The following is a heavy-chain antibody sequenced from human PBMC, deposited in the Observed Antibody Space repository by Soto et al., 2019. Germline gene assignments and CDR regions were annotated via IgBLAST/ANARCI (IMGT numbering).Heavy chain of an antibody. CDR1: GFTFSSYG. CDR2: ISYDGSNK. CDR3: AKKGVTGYEDYSDY. Sequence: HPGGSLRLSCAASGFTFSSYGMHWVRQAPGKGLEWVAVISYDGSNKYYADSVKGRFTISRDNSKNTLYLQMNSLRAEDTAVYYCAKKGVTGYEDYSDYWGQGTLVTVSS. J-gene: IGHJ4*02. D-gene: IGHD5-12*01. V-gene: IGHV3-30*18.